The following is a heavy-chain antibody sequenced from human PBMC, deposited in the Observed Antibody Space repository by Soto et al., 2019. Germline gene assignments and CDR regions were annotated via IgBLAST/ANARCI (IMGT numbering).Heavy chain of an antibody. Sequence: ASVKVSCKASGYTFTGYYMHWVRQAPGQGLEWMGGINPNCGGTNYAQKFQGRVTMTEDTSIDTAYMELSSLRSEDTAVYYCATTPLTTVTNPYYYYGMYVWGQGTTVTVSS. J-gene: IGHJ6*02. CDR3: ATTPLTTVTNPYYYYGMYV. V-gene: IGHV1-2*02. CDR1: GYTFTGYY. D-gene: IGHD4-4*01. CDR2: INPNCGGT.